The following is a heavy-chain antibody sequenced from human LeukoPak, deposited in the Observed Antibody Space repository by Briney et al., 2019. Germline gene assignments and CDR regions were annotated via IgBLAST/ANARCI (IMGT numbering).Heavy chain of an antibody. Sequence: PGGSLRLSCAASGFTFDDYAMHWVRQAPGKGLEWVSGISWNSGSIGYADSVKGRFTISRDNAKNSLYLQMNSLKAEDTALYYCAKDMGYDSSGWYWGQGTLVTVSS. J-gene: IGHJ4*02. V-gene: IGHV3-9*01. D-gene: IGHD3-22*01. CDR2: ISWNSGSI. CDR3: AKDMGYDSSGWY. CDR1: GFTFDDYA.